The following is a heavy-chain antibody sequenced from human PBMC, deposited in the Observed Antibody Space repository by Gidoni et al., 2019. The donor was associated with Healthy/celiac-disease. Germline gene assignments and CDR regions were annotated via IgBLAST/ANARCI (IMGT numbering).Heavy chain of an antibody. CDR3: AKDPHDYDFWYFDL. CDR1: GLTFSTYG. D-gene: IGHD4-17*01. Sequence: QVQLVESGGGVVQSGRSLRLSCAASGLTFSTYGMHWVRQAPGKGLEWVAGISFDGNNKYYADSVKGRFTISRDNSKNTLYLQMNSLRAEDTAVYYCAKDPHDYDFWYFDLWGRGTLVTVSS. J-gene: IGHJ2*01. CDR2: ISFDGNNK. V-gene: IGHV3-30*18.